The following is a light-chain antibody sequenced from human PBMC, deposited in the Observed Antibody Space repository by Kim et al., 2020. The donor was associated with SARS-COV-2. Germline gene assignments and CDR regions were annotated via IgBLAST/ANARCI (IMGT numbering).Light chain of an antibody. CDR3: QSADSSGVHRV. CDR1: ALPRQF. Sequence: PGETASITCFGEALPRQFAYWYRQKPGQAPVLVIYKDIERPSGIPERFSGSNSGTTVTLIISGVQAEDEGDYYCQSADSSGVHRVFGGGTQLTVL. CDR2: KDI. J-gene: IGLJ3*02. V-gene: IGLV3-25*03.